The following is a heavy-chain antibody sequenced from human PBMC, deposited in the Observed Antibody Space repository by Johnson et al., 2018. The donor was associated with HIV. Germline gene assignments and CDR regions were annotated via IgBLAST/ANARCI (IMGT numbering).Heavy chain of an antibody. CDR1: GFTFTTNA. J-gene: IGHJ3*02. Sequence: PPLDSPPGFPPPAAPPRPPPPPSGFTFTTNAIRWVRQPPRKALACVPATSPRGGSTSYADSVTGRLTIPRDNSKSALYLQMNSLRAEDTAVDYCAKDRMYDYGDYGGAFDIWGQGTMVTVSS. V-gene: IGHV3-23*01. CDR3: AKDRMYDYGDYGGAFDI. D-gene: IGHD4-17*01. CDR2: TSPRGGST.